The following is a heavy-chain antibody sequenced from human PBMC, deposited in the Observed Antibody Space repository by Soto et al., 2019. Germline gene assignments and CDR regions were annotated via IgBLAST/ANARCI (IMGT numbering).Heavy chain of an antibody. CDR2: IYYSGST. CDR3: ARDLGSGGAY. J-gene: IGHJ4*02. V-gene: IGHV4-59*01. D-gene: IGHD2-15*01. CDR1: GGSISSYY. Sequence: SETLSLTCTVSGGSISSYYWSWIRQPPGKGLEWIGYIYYSGSTNYNPSLKSRVTISVDTSKNQFSLKLSSVTAADTAVYYCARDLGSGGAYWGQGTLVTVSS.